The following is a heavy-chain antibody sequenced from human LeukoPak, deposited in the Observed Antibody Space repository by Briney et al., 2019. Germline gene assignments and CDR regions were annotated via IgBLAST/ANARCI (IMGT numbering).Heavy chain of an antibody. D-gene: IGHD3-10*01. Sequence: SETLSLTCTVSGGSISSSSYHWRWIRQPPGKGLEWIGSLYYSGSTYYNPSLKSRVTIPVHTPQHPFSLTLSSVTAADTAVYYCARRVELLWFGELCSWFDPWGQGTLVTVSS. CDR1: GGSISSSSYH. CDR3: ARRVELLWFGELCSWFDP. J-gene: IGHJ5*02. V-gene: IGHV4-39*01. CDR2: LYYSGST.